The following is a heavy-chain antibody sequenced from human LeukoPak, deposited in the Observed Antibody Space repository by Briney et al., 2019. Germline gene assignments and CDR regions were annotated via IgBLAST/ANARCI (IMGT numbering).Heavy chain of an antibody. Sequence: SETLCLTCTVSGGSISSSSYYWGWIRQPPGKGLEWIGCIYYSGSTYYNPSLKSRVTISVDTSKDQFSLKLSSVTAADTAVYYCARVESRYGSGSYSYFDYWGQGTLVTVSS. CDR3: ARVESRYGSGSYSYFDY. CDR1: GGSISSSSYY. V-gene: IGHV4-39*07. J-gene: IGHJ4*02. CDR2: IYYSGST. D-gene: IGHD3-10*01.